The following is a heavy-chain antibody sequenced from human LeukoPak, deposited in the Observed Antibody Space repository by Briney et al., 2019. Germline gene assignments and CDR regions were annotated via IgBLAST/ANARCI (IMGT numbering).Heavy chain of an antibody. V-gene: IGHV1-2*02. CDR2: INPNSGGT. J-gene: IGHJ4*02. D-gene: IGHD3-22*01. Sequence: ASVKVSCKASGYTFTGYCMHWVRQAPGQGLEWMGWINPNSGGTNYAQKFQGRVTMNRDTSISTAYMELSRLRSDDTAVYYCFPDSSGYYYSYWGQGTLVTVSS. CDR1: GYTFTGYC. CDR3: FPDSSGYYYSY.